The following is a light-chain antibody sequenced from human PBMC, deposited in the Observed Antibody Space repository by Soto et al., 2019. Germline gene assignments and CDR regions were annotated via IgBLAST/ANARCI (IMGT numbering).Light chain of an antibody. Sequence: ETVLTQSPATLSLSPGERATLSCGASQSASSNYLAWYQQKRGLAPRLLTYDASSRATGIPDRFSGSGSGTDFTLTISRLEPEDFAVYYCQQYGSSPTFGQGTRLEIK. CDR3: QQYGSSPT. J-gene: IGKJ5*01. CDR2: DAS. V-gene: IGKV3D-20*01. CDR1: QSASSNY.